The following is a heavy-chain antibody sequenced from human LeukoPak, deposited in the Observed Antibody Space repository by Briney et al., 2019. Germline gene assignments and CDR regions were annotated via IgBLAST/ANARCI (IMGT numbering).Heavy chain of an antibody. CDR1: GYTFNNYW. CDR3: ARLPHSPGITSYYYFYMDV. V-gene: IGHV5-51*01. D-gene: IGHD1-1*01. J-gene: IGHJ6*03. Sequence: GESLKISCKASGYTFNNYWIGWVRQMPGRGLEWMGMLYPDGSATTYHPSFEGRVTISADKSVTTAYLEWNSLKASDTALYYCARLPHSPGITSYYYFYMDVWGKGTTVTVSS. CDR2: LYPDGSAT.